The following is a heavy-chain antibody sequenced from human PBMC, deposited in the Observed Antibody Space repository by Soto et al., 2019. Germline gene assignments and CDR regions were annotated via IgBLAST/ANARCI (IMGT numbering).Heavy chain of an antibody. CDR3: ARARWYDAFDV. CDR2: IFHGGNT. D-gene: IGHD2-15*01. J-gene: IGHJ3*01. Sequence: ETLSLTCAVSGFFISSGNYWGWIRKPAGKGLEWIGSIFHGGNTYYNPSLKSRVTISVDMSKNQFSLKLNSVTAADTAVYYCARARWYDAFDVWGQGTVVTVSS. CDR1: GFFISSGNY. V-gene: IGHV4-38-2*01.